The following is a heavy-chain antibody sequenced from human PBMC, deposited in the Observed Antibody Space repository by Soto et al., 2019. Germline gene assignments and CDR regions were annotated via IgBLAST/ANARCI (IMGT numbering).Heavy chain of an antibody. CDR2: IIPISDTT. Sequence: QVQLVQSGAEVKKPGSSVKVSCKASAGTFSSYAISWVRQAPGQGLEWMGGIIPISDTTNYAQKFQGRVTITADESTSTAYMELSSQRSEDTAVYYCARSQGSSTSLEIYYYYYYGMDVWGQGTTVTVSS. CDR1: AGTFSSYA. J-gene: IGHJ6*02. D-gene: IGHD2-2*01. V-gene: IGHV1-69*01. CDR3: ARSQGSSTSLEIYYYYYYGMDV.